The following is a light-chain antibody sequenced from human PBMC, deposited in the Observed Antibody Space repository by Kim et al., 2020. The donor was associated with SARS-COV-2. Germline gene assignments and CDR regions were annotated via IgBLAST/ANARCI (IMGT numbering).Light chain of an antibody. J-gene: IGKJ2*01. V-gene: IGKV3-20*01. CDR2: GAS. Sequence: SPGERPTLSCRASQSVSSSYLAWYQQKPGQAPRLLIYGASSRATGIPDRFSGSGSGTDFTLTISRLEPEDFAVYYCQQYGSSPPVTFGQGTKLEIK. CDR3: QQYGSSPPVT. CDR1: QSVSSSY.